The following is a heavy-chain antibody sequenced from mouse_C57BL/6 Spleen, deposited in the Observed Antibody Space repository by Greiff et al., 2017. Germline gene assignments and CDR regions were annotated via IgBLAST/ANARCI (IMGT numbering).Heavy chain of an antibody. D-gene: IGHD2-4*01. J-gene: IGHJ4*01. Sequence: EVKVVESGGGLVKPGGSLKLSCAASGFTFSDYGMHWVRQAPEKGLEWVAYISSGSSTIYYADTVKGRFTISRDNAKNTLFLQMTSLRSEDTAMYYCARPEDYARGGYAMDYWGQGTSVTVSS. CDR3: ARPEDYARGGYAMDY. CDR1: GFTFSDYG. CDR2: ISSGSSTI. V-gene: IGHV5-17*01.